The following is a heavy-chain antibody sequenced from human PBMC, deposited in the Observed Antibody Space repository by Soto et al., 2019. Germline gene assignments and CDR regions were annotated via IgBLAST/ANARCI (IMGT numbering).Heavy chain of an antibody. CDR1: GFTLDGYA. Sequence: EVQLVESGGGLVQPGGSLRLSCEASGFTLDGYAMHWVRQAPGKGLEWVSGISGNSGSIVYADSVRGRFTISRDNAKNSLYVEMNSLRPEDTAIYYCAKNGGYSFLTGFLDSWGQGTLVTVSS. D-gene: IGHD3-9*01. CDR2: ISGNSGSI. V-gene: IGHV3-9*01. CDR3: AKNGGYSFLTGFLDS. J-gene: IGHJ4*02.